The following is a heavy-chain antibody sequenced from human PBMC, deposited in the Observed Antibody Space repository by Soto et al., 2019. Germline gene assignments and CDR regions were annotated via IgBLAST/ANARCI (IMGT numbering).Heavy chain of an antibody. V-gene: IGHV1-8*01. Sequence: ASVKVSCKASGYTFTSYDINWVRQATGQGREWMGWMNPNSGNTGYAQKFQGRVTMTRNTSISTAYMELSSLRSEDTAVYYCARALRVVPAAQQLYYYYYYMDVWGKGTTVTVSS. CDR3: ARALRVVPAAQQLYYYYYYMDV. CDR2: MNPNSGNT. CDR1: GYTFTSYD. D-gene: IGHD2-2*01. J-gene: IGHJ6*03.